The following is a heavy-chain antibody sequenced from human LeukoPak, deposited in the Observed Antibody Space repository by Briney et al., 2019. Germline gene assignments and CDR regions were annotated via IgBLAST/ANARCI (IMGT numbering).Heavy chain of an antibody. CDR1: GGSISSYY. Sequence: PSETLSLTCTVSGGSISSYYWSWIRQPPGKGLEWIGYIYYSGSTNYNPSLKSRVTISVDTSKNQFSLKLSSVTAADTAVYYCASGAAAYEYYFDYWGQGTLVTVSS. V-gene: IGHV4-59*01. J-gene: IGHJ4*02. CDR3: ASGAAAYEYYFDY. CDR2: IYYSGST. D-gene: IGHD6-13*01.